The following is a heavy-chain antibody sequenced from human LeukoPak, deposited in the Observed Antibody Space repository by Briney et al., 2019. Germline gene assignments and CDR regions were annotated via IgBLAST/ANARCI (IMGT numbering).Heavy chain of an antibody. CDR3: GRARRNDNIFDGCDH. CDR2: IFRDSNGGST. D-gene: IGHD5-24*01. J-gene: IGHJ4*02. CDR1: GFTVNNDY. V-gene: IGHV3-53*01. Sequence: RGGSLRLSCAVSGFTVNNDYFTWVRRCPEKGLEWVALIFRDSNGGSTYYSDSVKGRFTISRDNSKNTIYLQMNSLRVEDTAVYYCGRARRNDNIFDGCDHWGRGTLVTVSS.